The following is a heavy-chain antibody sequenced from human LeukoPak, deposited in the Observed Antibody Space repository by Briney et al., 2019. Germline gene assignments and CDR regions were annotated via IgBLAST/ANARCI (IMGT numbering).Heavy chain of an antibody. D-gene: IGHD4-23*01. CDR1: GGSISSYY. V-gene: IGHV4-59*08. CDR3: ARQKSDYGGNSGSVDY. J-gene: IGHJ4*02. Sequence: SETLSLTCTVSGGSISSYYWSWIRQPPGKGLEWTGYIYYSGSTNCNPSLKSRVTISVDTSKNQFSLKLGSVTAADTAVYYCARQKSDYGGNSGSVDYWGQGTLVTVSS. CDR2: IYYSGST.